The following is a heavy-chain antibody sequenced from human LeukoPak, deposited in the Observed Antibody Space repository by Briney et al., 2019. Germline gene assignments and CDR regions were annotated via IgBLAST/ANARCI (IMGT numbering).Heavy chain of an antibody. CDR2: ISYDGSNK. V-gene: IGHV3-30*18. Sequence: PGRSLRLSCAASGFTFSSYGMHWVRQAPGKGLEWVAVISYDGSNKYYADSVKGRLTISRDNSKNTLYLQMNSLRAEDTAVYYCAKDIVVVPAAMPLPLDYWGQGTLVTVSS. CDR3: AKDIVVVPAAMPLPLDY. D-gene: IGHD2-2*01. CDR1: GFTFSSYG. J-gene: IGHJ4*02.